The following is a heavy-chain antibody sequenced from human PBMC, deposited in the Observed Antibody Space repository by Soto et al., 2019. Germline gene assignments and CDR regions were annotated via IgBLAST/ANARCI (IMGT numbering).Heavy chain of an antibody. D-gene: IGHD4-17*01. CDR3: ARIKGPYGDYYYYGMDV. J-gene: IGHJ6*02. CDR2: IIPIFGTA. Sequence: ASVKVSCKASGGTFSSYAISWVRQAPGQGLEWMGGIIPIFGTANYAQKFQGRVTITADESTSTAYMELSSLRSEDTAAYYCARIKGPYGDYYYYGMDVWGQGTTVTVSS. CDR1: GGTFSSYA. V-gene: IGHV1-69*13.